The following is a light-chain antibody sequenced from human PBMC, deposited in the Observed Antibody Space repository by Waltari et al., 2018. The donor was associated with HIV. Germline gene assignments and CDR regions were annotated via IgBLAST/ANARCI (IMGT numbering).Light chain of an antibody. CDR2: EVS. CDR1: SSAVGGYNY. CDR3: SSYAGSNTDVV. Sequence: QSALTQPPSASGSPGQSVTISCTGPSSAVGGYNYVSWYQQHPGKAPKLMIYEVSKRPSGVPDRFSGSKSGNTASLTVSGLQAEDEADYYCSSYAGSNTDVVFGGGTKLTVL. V-gene: IGLV2-8*01. J-gene: IGLJ2*01.